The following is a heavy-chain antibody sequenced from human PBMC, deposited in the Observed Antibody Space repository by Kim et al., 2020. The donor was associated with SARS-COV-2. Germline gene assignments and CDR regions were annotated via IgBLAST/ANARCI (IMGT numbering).Heavy chain of an antibody. CDR2: ISAYNGNT. J-gene: IGHJ4*02. D-gene: IGHD2-2*03. CDR1: GYTFTSYG. CDR3: ARDMDIVVVTAAMFVIHPKYY. Sequence: ASVKVSCKASGYTFTSYGISWVRQAPGQGLEWMGWISAYNGNTKYAQKLQGRVTMTTDTSTSTAYMELRSLRSDDTAVYYCARDMDIVVVTAAMFVIHPKYYWGQGTLVTVYS. V-gene: IGHV1-18*04.